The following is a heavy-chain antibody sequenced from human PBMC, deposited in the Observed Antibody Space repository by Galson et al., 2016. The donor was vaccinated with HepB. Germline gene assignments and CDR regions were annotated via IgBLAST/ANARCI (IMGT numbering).Heavy chain of an antibody. D-gene: IGHD3-3*01. Sequence: ETLSLTCTVSGGSISTSHYYWGWIRQPPGKGLEWIGSIYYSGTTFYNPSLKSRVIISVDTSKNQFSLKLSSVTAADTAMYYCARRPERGHCDFWSGYCSGADGLGYFDLWGRGTLVTVSS. CDR3: ARRPERGHCDFWSGYCSGADGLGYFDL. CDR2: IYYSGTT. J-gene: IGHJ2*01. V-gene: IGHV4-39*01. CDR1: GGSISTSHYY.